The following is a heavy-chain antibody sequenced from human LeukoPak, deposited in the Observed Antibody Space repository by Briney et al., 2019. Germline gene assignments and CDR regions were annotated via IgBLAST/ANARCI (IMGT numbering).Heavy chain of an antibody. Sequence: HAGRSLRLSCAASGFTFSSYAMHWVRQAPGKGLEWVADISFDGDNEYYADSVRGRFMIARDNSKNTVYLQMNSLTIEDTAVYYCAREPSGNFGQLVSSAEYFQHWGQGTRVTVSS. V-gene: IGHV3-30-3*01. CDR3: AREPSGNFGQLVSSAEYFQH. J-gene: IGHJ1*01. CDR2: ISFDGDNE. CDR1: GFTFSSYA. D-gene: IGHD5/OR15-5a*01.